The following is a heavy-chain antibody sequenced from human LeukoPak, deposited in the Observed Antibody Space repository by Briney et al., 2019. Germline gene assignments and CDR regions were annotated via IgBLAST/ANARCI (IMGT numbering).Heavy chain of an antibody. Sequence: GSLRLSCAASGFTFSSYAMSWVRQAPGKGLEWIGEINHSGSTNYNPSPKSRVTISVDTSKNQFSLKLSSVTAADTAVYYCARGNGQFDYWGQGTLVTVSS. CDR1: GFTFSSYA. CDR3: ARGNGQFDY. CDR2: INHSGST. V-gene: IGHV4-34*01. J-gene: IGHJ4*02.